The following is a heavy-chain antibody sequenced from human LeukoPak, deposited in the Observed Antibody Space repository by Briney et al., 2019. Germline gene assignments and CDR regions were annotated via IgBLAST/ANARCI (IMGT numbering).Heavy chain of an antibody. CDR1: GYTFTSYA. J-gene: IGHJ6*03. Sequence: GASVKVSCKASGYTFTSYAMHWVRQAPGQRLEWMGWINAGNGNTKYSQEFQGRVTITRDTSASTAYMELSSLRSEDMAVYYCARGGDYCSGGSCYSVGPYYYYYMDVWGKGTTVTVSS. D-gene: IGHD2-15*01. V-gene: IGHV1-3*03. CDR2: INAGNGNT. CDR3: ARGGDYCSGGSCYSVGPYYYYYMDV.